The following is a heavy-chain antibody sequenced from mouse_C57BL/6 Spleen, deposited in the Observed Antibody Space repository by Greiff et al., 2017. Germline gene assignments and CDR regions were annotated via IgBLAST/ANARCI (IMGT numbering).Heavy chain of an antibody. CDR1: GYSFTGYY. D-gene: IGHD1-1*01. CDR3: ARDYGSSLYAMDY. V-gene: IGHV1-31*01. CDR2: IYPYNGVS. Sequence: EVQLQESGPELVKPGASVKISCKASGYSFTGYYIHWVKQSHGNILDWIGYIYPYNGVSSYNQKFKGKATLTVDNSSSPAYMELRSLTSEDSAVYYCARDYGSSLYAMDYWGQGTSVTVSS. J-gene: IGHJ4*01.